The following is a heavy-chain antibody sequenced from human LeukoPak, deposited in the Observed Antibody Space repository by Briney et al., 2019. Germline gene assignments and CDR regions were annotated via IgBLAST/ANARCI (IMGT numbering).Heavy chain of an antibody. CDR2: ISSSSTI. Sequence: GGSLRLSCAASGFTFSSYSMNWVRQAPGKGLEWVSYISSSSTIYYADSVKGRFTISRDNAKNSLYLQMNSLRAEDTAVYYCARLRLQDYWGQGTLVTVSS. CDR3: ARLRLQDY. D-gene: IGHD5-18*01. CDR1: GFTFSSYS. V-gene: IGHV3-48*04. J-gene: IGHJ4*02.